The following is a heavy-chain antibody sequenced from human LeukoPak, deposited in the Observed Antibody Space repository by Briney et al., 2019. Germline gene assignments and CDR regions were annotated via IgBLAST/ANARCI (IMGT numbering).Heavy chain of an antibody. CDR1: GFTFDDYA. Sequence: GGSLRLSCAASGFTFDDYAMHWVRQAPGKGLEWVSLISWDGGSTYYADSVKGRFTISRDNSKNSLYLQMNSLRAEDTALYYCAKAGVGGWYGSYFDYWGQGALVTVSS. V-gene: IGHV3-43D*04. J-gene: IGHJ4*02. CDR3: AKAGVGGWYGSYFDY. CDR2: ISWDGGST. D-gene: IGHD6-19*01.